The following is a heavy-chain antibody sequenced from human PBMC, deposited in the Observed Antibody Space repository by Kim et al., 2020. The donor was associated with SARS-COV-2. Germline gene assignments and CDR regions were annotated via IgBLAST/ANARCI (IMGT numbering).Heavy chain of an antibody. V-gene: IGHV1-46*01. Sequence: ASVKVSCKASGYTFTSYYMHWVRQAPGQGLEWMGIINPSGGSTSYAQKFQGRVTMTRDTSTSTVYMELSSLRSEDTAVYYCARDLQGGSYVPYGMDVWGQGTTVTVSS. CDR1: GYTFTSYY. CDR2: INPSGGST. CDR3: ARDLQGGSYVPYGMDV. D-gene: IGHD1-26*01. J-gene: IGHJ6*02.